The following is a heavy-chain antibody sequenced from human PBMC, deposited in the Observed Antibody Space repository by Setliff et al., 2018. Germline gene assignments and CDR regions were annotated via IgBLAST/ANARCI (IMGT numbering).Heavy chain of an antibody. CDR2: ICHSGST. V-gene: IGHV4-38-2*01. D-gene: IGHD1-26*01. CDR1: GYSINSGYY. Sequence: SETLSLTCAISGYSINSGYYWGWIRQPPGKRLEWIGNICHSGSTYYNPSLKSRVTMSIDTSKNQFSLKLSSVTAADTAVYYCARKGISALSGAFDMWGQGTMVTVSS. CDR3: ARKGISALSGAFDM. J-gene: IGHJ3*02.